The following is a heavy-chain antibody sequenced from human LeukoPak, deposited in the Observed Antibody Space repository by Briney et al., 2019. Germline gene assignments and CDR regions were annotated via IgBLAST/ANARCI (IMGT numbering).Heavy chain of an antibody. Sequence: GASVKVSCKASGGTFSSYAISWVRQAPGQGLEWMGGIIPIFGTANYAQKFQGRVTITADKSTSTAYMELSSLRSEDTAVYYCARDPHYYGSGKNYYFDYWGQGTPVTVSS. D-gene: IGHD3-10*01. V-gene: IGHV1-69*06. CDR3: ARDPHYYGSGKNYYFDY. J-gene: IGHJ4*02. CDR1: GGTFSSYA. CDR2: IIPIFGTA.